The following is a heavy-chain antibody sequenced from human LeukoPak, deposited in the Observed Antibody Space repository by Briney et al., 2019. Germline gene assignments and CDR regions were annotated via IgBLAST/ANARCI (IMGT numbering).Heavy chain of an antibody. V-gene: IGHV5-10-1*01. D-gene: IGHD3-16*01. CDR2: IDPSDSYT. Sequence: GESLKISCKGSGYSFTNYWISWVRRMPGKGLEWMGRIDPSDSYTNYSPSFQGHVTFSVDTSISTAYLQWSSLTASDTAMYYCAKGGLDPWGQGTLVTVSS. CDR3: AKGGLDP. CDR1: GYSFTNYW. J-gene: IGHJ5*02.